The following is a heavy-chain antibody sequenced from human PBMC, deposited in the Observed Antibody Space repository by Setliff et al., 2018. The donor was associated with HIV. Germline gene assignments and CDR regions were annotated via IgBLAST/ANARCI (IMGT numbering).Heavy chain of an antibody. CDR3: ARGRDYTGSWFRPFYLDF. CDR2: INHSGST. J-gene: IGHJ4*01. CDR1: GGSFSAYH. V-gene: IGHV4-34*01. Sequence: SATLSLTCAVYGGSFSAYHWSWIRQTPGKGLEWLGEINHSGSTAYNLALESRVSMSIDTSKNQLSRKLTSVTAADTAIYYCARGRDYTGSWFRPFYLDFWGHGNLVTVSS. D-gene: IGHD3-3*01.